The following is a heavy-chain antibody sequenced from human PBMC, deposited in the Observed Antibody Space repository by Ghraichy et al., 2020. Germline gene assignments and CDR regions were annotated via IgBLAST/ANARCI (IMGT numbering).Heavy chain of an antibody. J-gene: IGHJ4*02. CDR2: IWSDGTNA. D-gene: IGHD3-10*01. CDR1: GFSFSSSG. V-gene: IGHV3-33*01. Sequence: LNISCVASGFSFSSSGMHWVRQAPGKGLEWVALIWSDGTNAFYADSVKGRFTISRDNSKNTLYLQINSLRADDTAVYYCARKPRSGGLFDFWGQGSLVTVSS. CDR3: ARKPRSGGLFDF.